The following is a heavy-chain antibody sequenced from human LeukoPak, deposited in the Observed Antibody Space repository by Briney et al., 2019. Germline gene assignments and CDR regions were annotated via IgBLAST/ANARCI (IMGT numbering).Heavy chain of an antibody. D-gene: IGHD5/OR15-5a*01. CDR1: GFTFSSYG. CDR3: ARDYLSAPLPPVLRY. CDR2: IWYDGSNK. J-gene: IGHJ4*02. V-gene: IGHV3-33*01. Sequence: GGSLRLSCAASGFTFSSYGMHWVRQAPGKGLEWVAVIWYDGSNKYYADSVKGRFTISRDNSKNTLYLQMNSLRAEDTAVYYCARDYLSAPLPPVLRYWGQGTLVTVSS.